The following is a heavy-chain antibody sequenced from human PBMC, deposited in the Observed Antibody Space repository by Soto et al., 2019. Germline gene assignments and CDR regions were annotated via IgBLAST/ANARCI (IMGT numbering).Heavy chain of an antibody. D-gene: IGHD6-13*01. CDR3: AKIPHTSSWYLDAFDI. J-gene: IGHJ3*02. CDR2: ISGSGGST. CDR1: GFTFSSYA. Sequence: EVQLLESGGGLVQPGGSLRLSCAASGFTFSSYAVSWVRQAPGKGLEWVSAISGSGGSTYYADSVKGRFTISRDTSKNMLYLQMNSLRAEDTAVYYCAKIPHTSSWYLDAFDIWGEGTMVTVSS. V-gene: IGHV3-23*01.